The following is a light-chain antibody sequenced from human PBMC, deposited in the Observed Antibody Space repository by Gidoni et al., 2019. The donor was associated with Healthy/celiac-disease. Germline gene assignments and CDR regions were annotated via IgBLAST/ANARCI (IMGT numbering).Light chain of an antibody. J-gene: IGKJ3*01. CDR1: QSISSY. Sequence: DIPMNQSPSSLSASVGDRVTITCRASQSISSYLNWYQQKPGKAPKLLIYAASSMQSGVPSRFSGSGSGTDFTLTSSSLQPEDFATYYCQQSYSTPFTFGPGTKVDIK. V-gene: IGKV1-39*01. CDR2: AAS. CDR3: QQSYSTPFT.